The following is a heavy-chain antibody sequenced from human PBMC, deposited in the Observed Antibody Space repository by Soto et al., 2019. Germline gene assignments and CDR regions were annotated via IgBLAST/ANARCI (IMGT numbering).Heavy chain of an antibody. CDR2: IYHSGST. CDR1: GGSISSGNW. J-gene: IGHJ5*02. CDR3: AREPRAIAAAGNNWFDP. Sequence: PSETLSLTCAVSGGSISSGNWWSWVRQPPGKGLEWIGEIYHSGSTNYNPSLKSRVTISVDKSKNQFSLKLSSVTAADTAVYYCAREPRAIAAAGNNWFDPWGQGTLVTVSS. V-gene: IGHV4-4*02. D-gene: IGHD6-13*01.